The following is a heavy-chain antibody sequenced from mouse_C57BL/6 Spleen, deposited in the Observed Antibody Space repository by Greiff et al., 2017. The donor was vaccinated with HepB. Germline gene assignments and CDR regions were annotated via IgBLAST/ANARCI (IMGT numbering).Heavy chain of an antibody. D-gene: IGHD1-1*01. J-gene: IGHJ4*01. Sequence: VQLQQSGPGLVAPSQSLSITCTVSGFSLTSYGVHWVRQPPGKGLEWLVVIWSDGSTTYNSALKSRLSISKDNSKSQVFLKMNSLQTDDTAMYYCARHVKLRNYAMDYWGQGTSVTVSS. CDR2: IWSDGST. CDR1: GFSLTSYG. CDR3: ARHVKLRNYAMDY. V-gene: IGHV2-6-1*01.